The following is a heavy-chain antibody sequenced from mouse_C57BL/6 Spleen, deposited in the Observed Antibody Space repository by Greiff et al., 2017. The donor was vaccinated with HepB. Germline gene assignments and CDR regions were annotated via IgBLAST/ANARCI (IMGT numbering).Heavy chain of an antibody. CDR1: GYTFTDYY. D-gene: IGHD4-1*01. J-gene: IGHJ2*01. Sequence: VQLQQSGAELVRPGASVKLSCKASGYTFTDYYINWVKQRPGQGLEWIARIYPGSGNTYYTEKFKGKATLTAEKSSSTAYMQLSSLTSEDSAVYFFARMNQNWAFDYWGQGTTLTVSS. CDR3: ARMNQNWAFDY. CDR2: IYPGSGNT. V-gene: IGHV1-76*01.